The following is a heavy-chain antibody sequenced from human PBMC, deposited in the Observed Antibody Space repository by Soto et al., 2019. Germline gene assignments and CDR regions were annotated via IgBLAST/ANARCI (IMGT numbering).Heavy chain of an antibody. Sequence: GGSLRLSCAASGFTVSSNYMSWVRQAPGKGLEWVSVIYSGGSTYYADSVKGRFTISRHNSKNTLYLQMNSLRAEDTAVYYCAGDLRFPLERRGFDPWGQGTLVTVSS. CDR2: IYSGGST. J-gene: IGHJ5*02. D-gene: IGHD1-1*01. CDR1: GFTVSSNY. V-gene: IGHV3-53*04. CDR3: AGDLRFPLERRGFDP.